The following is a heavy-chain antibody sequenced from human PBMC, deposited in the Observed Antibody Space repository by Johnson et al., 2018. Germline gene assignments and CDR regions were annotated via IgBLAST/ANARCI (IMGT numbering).Heavy chain of an antibody. CDR3: ARDDGRGAEYLQH. D-gene: IGHD2-15*01. V-gene: IGHV3-33*01. J-gene: IGHJ1*01. Sequence: QVQLVESGVGVVQPGKSLRLSCAASGFTFSIYCMHWVRQAPGKGLEWVATIWYDDNNHYIDSVKGRFTISRDNSKNTLYLQMNSLRAEDTAVYYCARDDGRGAEYLQHWGQGTQVTVSA. CDR2: IWYDDNN. CDR1: GFTFSIYC.